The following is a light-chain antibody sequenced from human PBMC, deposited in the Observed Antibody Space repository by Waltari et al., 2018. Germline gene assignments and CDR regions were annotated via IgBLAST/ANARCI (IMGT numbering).Light chain of an antibody. Sequence: DIVLTQSPLSLPVTPGEPASISCSSRQSLLHSNGYNYMDWYLQKPGQSPQVLIYLGSNRASGVPDRFSGSGSGTDFTLKISRVEAEDVGVYYCMQALQTPLTFGGGTKVEIK. V-gene: IGKV2-28*01. CDR3: MQALQTPLT. J-gene: IGKJ4*01. CDR2: LGS. CDR1: QSLLHSNGYNY.